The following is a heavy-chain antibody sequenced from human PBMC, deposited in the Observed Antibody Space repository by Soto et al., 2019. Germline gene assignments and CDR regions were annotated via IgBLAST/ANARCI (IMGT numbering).Heavy chain of an antibody. Sequence: LSLTCSVSGVSVSSGSFYWSWIRQPPGKGLEWIGFIYNTETFNYNPSLKSRVTLSVDASKHQFSLKLSSVTAADTAVYYCARVPLRYSSSHNFDSWGQGALVTGS. D-gene: IGHD6-19*01. CDR2: IYNTETF. CDR3: ARVPLRYSSSHNFDS. J-gene: IGHJ4*02. CDR1: GVSVSSGSFY. V-gene: IGHV4-61*01.